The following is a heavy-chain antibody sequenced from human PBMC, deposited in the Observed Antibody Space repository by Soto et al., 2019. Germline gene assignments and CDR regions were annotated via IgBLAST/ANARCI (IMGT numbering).Heavy chain of an antibody. J-gene: IGHJ4*02. V-gene: IGHV3-23*01. Sequence: GGSLRLSCAASGFDFSGYAMSWVRQAPGRGLQWVSVITGGGTSIYYAASVKGRFSIARDKSSNTLVLHMSSLRAEDTALYYCAKHQYSFAHYIDHWGQGTQVT. CDR1: GFDFSGYA. CDR2: ITGGGTSI. D-gene: IGHD5-12*01. CDR3: AKHQYSFAHYIDH.